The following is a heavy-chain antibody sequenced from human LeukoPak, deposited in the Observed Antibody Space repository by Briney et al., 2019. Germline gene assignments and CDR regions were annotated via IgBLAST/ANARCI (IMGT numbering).Heavy chain of an antibody. CDR1: GFTFSSYA. CDR3: AKGLGFWSGYYTPFDY. CDR2: ITASGGSA. V-gene: IGHV3-23*01. Sequence: GGSLRLSCAASGFTFSSYAMSWVRQTPGKGLEWVSGITASGGSAYHADSVKGRFTISRDNSINTLNLQMNNLRAEDTAIYYCAKGLGFWSGYYTPFDYWGQGSSVTVSS. D-gene: IGHD3-3*01. J-gene: IGHJ4*02.